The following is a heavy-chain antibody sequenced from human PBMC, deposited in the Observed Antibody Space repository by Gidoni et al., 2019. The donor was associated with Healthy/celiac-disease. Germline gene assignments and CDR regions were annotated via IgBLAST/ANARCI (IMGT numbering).Heavy chain of an antibody. V-gene: IGHV3-23*01. J-gene: IGHJ6*03. CDR3: AKGGNCSSTSCRGGDYYYMDV. Sequence: EVQLLESGGGLVQPGGSLRLSCAASGFTFRSHAMSWVRQAPGKGLEWVSAISGSGGSTYYADSVKGRFTISRDNSKNTLYLQMNSLRAEDTAVYYCAKGGNCSSTSCRGGDYYYMDVWGKGTTVTVSS. D-gene: IGHD2-2*01. CDR2: ISGSGGST. CDR1: GFTFRSHA.